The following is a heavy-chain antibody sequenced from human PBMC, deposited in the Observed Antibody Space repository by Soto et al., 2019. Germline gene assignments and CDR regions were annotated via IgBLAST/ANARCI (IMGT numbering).Heavy chain of an antibody. CDR3: ARRPGERVVADSSIWLDP. V-gene: IGHV4-34*01. J-gene: IGHJ5*02. CDR2: INHSGST. Sequence: PSETLSLTCAVYGGSFSGYYWSWIRQPPGKGLEWIGGINHSGSTNYNPSLKSRGTISVDTSKNQFSLKLSSVTAADTAVYYCARRPGERVVADSSIWLDPWGQGTLVTVSS. CDR1: GGSFSGYY. D-gene: IGHD2-15*01.